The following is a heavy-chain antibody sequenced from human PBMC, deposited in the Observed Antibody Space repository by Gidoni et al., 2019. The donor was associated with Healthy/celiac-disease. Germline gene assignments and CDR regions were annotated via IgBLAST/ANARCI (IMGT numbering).Heavy chain of an antibody. V-gene: IGHV1-2*04. CDR2: INPNSGGT. Sequence: QVQLVQSGAEVKKPGASVKVSCKASGYTFTGYYMHWVRQAPGQGLEWMGWINPNSGGTNYAQKFQGWVTMTRDTSISTAYMELSRLRSDDTAVYYCARGGLVGAPRYYFDYWGQGTLVTVSS. CDR3: ARGGLVGAPRYYFDY. D-gene: IGHD1-26*01. J-gene: IGHJ4*02. CDR1: GYTFTGYY.